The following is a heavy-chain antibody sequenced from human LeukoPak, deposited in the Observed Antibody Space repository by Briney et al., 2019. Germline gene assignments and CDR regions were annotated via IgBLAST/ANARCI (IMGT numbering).Heavy chain of an antibody. J-gene: IGHJ3*02. D-gene: IGHD3-16*02. CDR3: ARDNDYVWGSYRTYAFEI. CDR2: INPNSGGT. V-gene: IGHV1-2*02. Sequence: ASVKVSCTASGYTFNYYYIHWVRQAPGQGLEWMGWINPNSGGTNYAQKFEGRVTMTRDSSITTAYMELSSLRAEDTAAYYCARDNDYVWGSYRTYAFEIWGQGTMVTVSS. CDR1: GYTFNYYY.